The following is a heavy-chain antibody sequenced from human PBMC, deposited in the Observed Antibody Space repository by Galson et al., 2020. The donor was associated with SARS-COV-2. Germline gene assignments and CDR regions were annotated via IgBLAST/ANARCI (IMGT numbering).Heavy chain of an antibody. CDR1: EFTVSTNY. V-gene: IGHV3-66*01. J-gene: IGHJ5*01. CDR2: LYSGGST. D-gene: IGHD2-8*01. Sequence: GESLKISCAASEFTVSTNYMSWVRQAPGKGLEWVSILYSGGSTYYADSVKGRFTISRDNSKNTLHLQMNSLRAEDTAVYYCARTYFRNNYFDSWGQRTRVTGSS. CDR3: ARTYFRNNYFDS.